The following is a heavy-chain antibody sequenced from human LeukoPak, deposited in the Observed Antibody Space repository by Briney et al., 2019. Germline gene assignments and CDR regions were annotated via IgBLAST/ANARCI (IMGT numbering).Heavy chain of an antibody. D-gene: IGHD6-19*01. CDR1: GFSISSGYY. V-gene: IGHV4-38-2*02. J-gene: IGHJ4*02. CDR2: IFRSGNT. Sequence: SETLSLNCTVSGFSISSGYYWGWIRQPPGKGLEWIGIIFRSGNTYYNPSLNSRLTIFVDTSKNQFSLKLNSVTVADTAVYFCARSRTGLSSGWSDYWGQGMLVTVSS. CDR3: ARSRTGLSSGWSDY.